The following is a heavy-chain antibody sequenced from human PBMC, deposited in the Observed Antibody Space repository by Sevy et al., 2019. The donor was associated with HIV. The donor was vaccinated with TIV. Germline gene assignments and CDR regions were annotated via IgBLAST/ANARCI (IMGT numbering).Heavy chain of an antibody. CDR2: ISGSGGST. CDR1: GFTFSSYA. CDR3: AKESSLYYDFWSGYYTYYYYYYGMDV. Sequence: GESLKISCAASGFTFSSYAMSWVRQAPGKGLEWVSAISGSGGSTYYADSVGGRFTISRDNSRNTLYLQMNSLRAEDTAVYYCAKESSLYYDFWSGYYTYYYYYYGMDVWGQGTTVTVSS. V-gene: IGHV3-23*01. D-gene: IGHD3-3*01. J-gene: IGHJ6*02.